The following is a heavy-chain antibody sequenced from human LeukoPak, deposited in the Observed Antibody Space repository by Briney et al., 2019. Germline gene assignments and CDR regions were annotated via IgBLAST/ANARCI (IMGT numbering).Heavy chain of an antibody. V-gene: IGHV1-69*13. CDR1: GGTFSRYV. D-gene: IGHD5-18*01. J-gene: IGHJ2*01. CDR2: IIPPFGTA. CDR3: AKEVDTALVTGYLNL. Sequence: SVKVSCKASGGTFSRYVISWVRQAPGQGLERMGGIIPPFGTAHYAQKFQDKLPVNGDESATTVYMEMSSLRSEDTAMYYCAKEVDTALVTGYLNLWGGGTLVTVSA.